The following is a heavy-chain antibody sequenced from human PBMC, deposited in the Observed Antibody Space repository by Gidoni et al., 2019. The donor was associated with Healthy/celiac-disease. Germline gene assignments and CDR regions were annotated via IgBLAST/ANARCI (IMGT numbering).Heavy chain of an antibody. D-gene: IGHD2-8*01. Sequence: LEWVGRIKSKTDGGTTDYAAPVKGRFTISRDDSKNTLYLQMNSLKTEDTAVYYCTTLSVTTPVLYYYYGMDVWGQGTTVTVSS. J-gene: IGHJ6*02. V-gene: IGHV3-15*01. CDR2: IKSKTDGGTT. CDR3: TTLSVTTPVLYYYYGMDV.